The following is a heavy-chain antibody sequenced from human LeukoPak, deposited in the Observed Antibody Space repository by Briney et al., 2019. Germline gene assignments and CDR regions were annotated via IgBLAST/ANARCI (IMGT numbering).Heavy chain of an antibody. J-gene: IGHJ6*03. CDR3: ASLAPAASFFSRMDV. D-gene: IGHD2-2*01. CDR2: ISGSGGST. CDR1: GFTFSSYA. Sequence: PGGSLRLSCAASGFTFSSYAMSWVRQAPGKGLEWVSAISGSGGSTYYADSVKGRFTISRDNSKNTLYLPMDSLRAEDTAAYYCASLAPAASFFSRMDVWGKGTTVTVSS. V-gene: IGHV3-23*01.